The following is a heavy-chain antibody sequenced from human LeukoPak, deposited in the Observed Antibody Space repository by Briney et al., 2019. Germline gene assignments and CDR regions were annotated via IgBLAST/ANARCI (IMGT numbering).Heavy chain of an antibody. CDR2: ISSSSTYI. V-gene: IGHV3-21*01. Sequence: PGGSLRLSCAASGFIFSSYSMSWVRQAPGKGLEWVASISSSSTYIHYADSVKGRFTISRNNSKNTLYLQMNSLRAEDTAVYYCARGGGNCLDYWGQGTLVAVSS. CDR1: GFIFSSYS. J-gene: IGHJ4*02. CDR3: ARGGGNCLDY. D-gene: IGHD3-16*01.